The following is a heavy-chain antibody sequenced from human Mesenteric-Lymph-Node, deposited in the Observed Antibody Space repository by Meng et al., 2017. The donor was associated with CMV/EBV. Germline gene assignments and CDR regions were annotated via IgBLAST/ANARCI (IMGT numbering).Heavy chain of an antibody. CDR2: IRSRAYGGTT. Sequence: GESLKISCTTSGFIFGDYGMNWVRRAPGKGLEWISFIRSRAYGGTTEYAASVKGRFIISRDDSKNTLYLQMNSLKTEDTAVYYCTTDEVRSSFFDYWGQGTLVTVSS. D-gene: IGHD4-11*01. J-gene: IGHJ4*02. V-gene: IGHV3-49*04. CDR3: TTDEVRSSFFDY. CDR1: GFIFGDYG.